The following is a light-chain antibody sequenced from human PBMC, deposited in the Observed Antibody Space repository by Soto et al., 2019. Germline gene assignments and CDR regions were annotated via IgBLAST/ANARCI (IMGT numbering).Light chain of an antibody. CDR3: QQSYSNPYS. CDR2: TAS. J-gene: IGKJ2*03. V-gene: IGKV1-8*01. Sequence: AIRMTQSPSSLSASTGDRVTITCRASQGISSYLAWYQHKPGQAPKILIYTASSLPSGVPSRFSGSGSGTDFTLPFSSLQPEDFETYYCQQSYSNPYSFGQGTKVDIK. CDR1: QGISSY.